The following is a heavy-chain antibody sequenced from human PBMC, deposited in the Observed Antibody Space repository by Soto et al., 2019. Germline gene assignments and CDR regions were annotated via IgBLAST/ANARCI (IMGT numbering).Heavy chain of an antibody. CDR1: GYSFSTYD. J-gene: IGHJ5*02. Sequence: QVQLVQSGAEVKKPGASVKVSCKSSGYSFSTYDINWVRQAAGQGLEWMGWVNPKSGNTDYAQRLRGRVTMTSNASISTAYMELSAMTPEDTAVYYCARPSCDSTSCYKDWFDPWGQGTLVTVSS. CDR3: ARPSCDSTSCYKDWFDP. V-gene: IGHV1-8*01. CDR2: VNPKSGNT. D-gene: IGHD2-2*02.